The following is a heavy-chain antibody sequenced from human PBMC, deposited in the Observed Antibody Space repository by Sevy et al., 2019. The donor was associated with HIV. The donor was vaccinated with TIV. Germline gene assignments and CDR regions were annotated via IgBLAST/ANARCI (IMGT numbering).Heavy chain of an antibody. CDR2: INPNSGGT. V-gene: IGHV1-2*02. CDR3: ARMGDYNDSSGYYPLKF. CDR1: GYSFTGYY. Sequence: ASVKVSCKASGYSFTGYYIHWVRQAPGQGLEWMGWINPNSGGTYFAKKFQHSVTMTTDTSVNTAYMELRSLRFDDTAVYYCARMGDYNDSSGYYPLKFWGQGTLVTVSS. D-gene: IGHD3-22*01. J-gene: IGHJ4*02.